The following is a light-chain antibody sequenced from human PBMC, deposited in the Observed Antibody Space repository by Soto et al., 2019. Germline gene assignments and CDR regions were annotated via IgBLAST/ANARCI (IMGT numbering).Light chain of an antibody. Sequence: QSVLTQPASVSGSPGQSITISCTGTSSDVGGYNYVSWYQQHPGKAPKLMIYEVSNRPAGVSHRFSGSKSGDTASLTISGLQAEDEADYFCSSYTSRDSLVVFGGGTKLTVL. V-gene: IGLV2-14*01. CDR2: EVS. CDR1: SSDVGGYNY. J-gene: IGLJ2*01. CDR3: SSYTSRDSLVV.